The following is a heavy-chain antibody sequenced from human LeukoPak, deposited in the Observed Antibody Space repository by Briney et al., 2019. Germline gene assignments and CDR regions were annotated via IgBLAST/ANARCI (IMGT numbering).Heavy chain of an antibody. CDR2: IYYSGST. V-gene: IGHV4-39*01. CDR1: GGSIGSTTYY. D-gene: IGHD1-26*01. J-gene: IGHJ3*02. CDR3: ARHKQSGTYYDAFDI. Sequence: SETLSLTYPVSGGSIGSTTYYWGWIRQPPGKELECIGSIYYSGSTYYNPSLKSRVTISLDTSKNQFSLKLSSVTAADTAVYYCARHKQSGTYYDAFDIWGQGTMVTVSS.